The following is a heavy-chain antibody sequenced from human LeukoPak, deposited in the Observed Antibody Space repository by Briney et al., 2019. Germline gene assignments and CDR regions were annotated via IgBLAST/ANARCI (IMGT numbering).Heavy chain of an antibody. CDR2: IYHSGST. D-gene: IGHD3-3*01. CDR1: GYSISSGYY. V-gene: IGHV4-38-2*01. J-gene: IGHJ1*01. CDR3: ASSLWDFWSGYSFQH. Sequence: SETLSLTCAVSGYSISSGYYWGWIRQPPGKGLEWIGSIYHSGSTYYNPSLKSQVTISVDTSKNQFSLKLSSVTAADTAVYYCASSLWDFWSGYSFQHWGQGTLVTVSS.